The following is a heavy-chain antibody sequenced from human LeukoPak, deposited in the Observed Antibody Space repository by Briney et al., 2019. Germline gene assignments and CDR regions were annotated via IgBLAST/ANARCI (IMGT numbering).Heavy chain of an antibody. V-gene: IGHV3-48*04. Sequence: GGSLRLSCAASGFTFSSYSMNWVRQAPGKGLEWVSYISSSSTIYYADSVKGRFTISRDNAKNSLYLQMNSLRAEDTAVYYCARDRDRQGNWFDPWGQGTLVTVSS. J-gene: IGHJ5*02. D-gene: IGHD2-15*01. CDR1: GFTFSSYS. CDR3: ARDRDRQGNWFDP. CDR2: ISSSSTI.